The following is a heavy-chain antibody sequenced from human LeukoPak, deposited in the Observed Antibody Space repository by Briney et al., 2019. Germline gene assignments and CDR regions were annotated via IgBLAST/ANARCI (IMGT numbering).Heavy chain of an antibody. CDR2: ITRSSTYI. V-gene: IGHV3-21*01. D-gene: IGHD3-22*01. CDR3: ARGRYDSSGYYPLYDY. Sequence: GGSLRLSCAASGFIFSSYNMNWVRQAPGKGLEWVSSITRSSTYIYYADSLRGRFTISRDNAKNSLYLQMNSLRAEDTAVYYCARGRYDSSGYYPLYDYWGQGTLVTVSS. J-gene: IGHJ4*02. CDR1: GFIFSSYN.